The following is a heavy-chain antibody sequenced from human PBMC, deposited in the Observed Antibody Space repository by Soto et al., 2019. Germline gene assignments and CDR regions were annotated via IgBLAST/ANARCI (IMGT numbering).Heavy chain of an antibody. J-gene: IGHJ6*03. D-gene: IGHD2-2*01. CDR2: ISAYNGNT. Sequence: ASVKVSCKASGYTFTSYGISWVRQAPGQGLEWMGWISAYNGNTNYAQKFQGRVTMTTDTSTSTAYMELRSLRSDDTAVYYCARGYCSSTSCYAASLFNYYMDVWGKGTTVTVS. CDR3: ARGYCSSTSCYAASLFNYYMDV. CDR1: GYTFTSYG. V-gene: IGHV1-18*01.